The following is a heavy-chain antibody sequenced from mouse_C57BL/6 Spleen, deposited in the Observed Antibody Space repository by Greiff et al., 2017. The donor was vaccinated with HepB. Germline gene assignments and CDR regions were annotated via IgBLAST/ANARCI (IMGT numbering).Heavy chain of an antibody. CDR1: GYTFTSYW. V-gene: IGHV1-53*01. D-gene: IGHD1-1*01. J-gene: IGHJ1*03. Sequence: VQLKQPGTELVKPGASVKLSCKASGYTFTSYWMHWVKQRPGQGLEWIGNINPSNGGTNYNEKFKSKATLTVDKSSSTAYMQLSSLTSEDSAVYYCARKWDYYGSSHWYFDVWGTGTTVTVSS. CDR2: INPSNGGT. CDR3: ARKWDYYGSSHWYFDV.